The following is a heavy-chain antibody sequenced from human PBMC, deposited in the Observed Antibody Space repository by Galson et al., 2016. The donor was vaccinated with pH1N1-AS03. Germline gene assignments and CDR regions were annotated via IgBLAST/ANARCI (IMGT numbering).Heavy chain of an antibody. CDR2: IGGIDGDP. CDR1: GFTFSIYA. V-gene: IGHV3-23*01. J-gene: IGHJ5*02. CDR3: AGGTGPPHWFDP. D-gene: IGHD3/OR15-3a*01. Sequence: SLRLSCAASGFTFSIYAMCWVRQAPGKGLEWVSTIGGIDGDPHYAEFVKGRFTVPRDNSKNTLYLQMNSLRADDTAVYYCAGGTGPPHWFDPWGQGTLVTVSS.